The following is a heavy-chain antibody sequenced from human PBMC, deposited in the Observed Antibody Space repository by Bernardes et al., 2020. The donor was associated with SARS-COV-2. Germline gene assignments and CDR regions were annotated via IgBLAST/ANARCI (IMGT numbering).Heavy chain of an antibody. CDR3: ARSEVHDCWSGYYYYHYGMDV. CDR2: IYHSWST. D-gene: IGHD3-3*01. Sequence: PPGKGLEWIRKIYHSWSTNYNPSLKSRVPISVDKSKNQFSLKFTSVTAADTAVYYCARSEVHDCWSGYYYYHYGMDVWGQGTTVNVSS. J-gene: IGHJ6*01. V-gene: IGHV4-4*02.